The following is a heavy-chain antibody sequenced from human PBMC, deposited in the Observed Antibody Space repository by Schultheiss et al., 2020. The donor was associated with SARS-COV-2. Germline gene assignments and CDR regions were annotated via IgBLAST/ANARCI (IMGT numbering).Heavy chain of an antibody. Sequence: GGSLRLSCAASGFTFSDYYMSWIRQAPGKGLEWVSSISSSSSYIYYADSVKGRFTISRDNSKNTLYLQMNSLRAEDTAVYYCARDSEGFFDYWGQGTLVTVSS. CDR1: GFTFSDYY. CDR3: ARDSEGFFDY. V-gene: IGHV3-11*06. D-gene: IGHD1-26*01. J-gene: IGHJ4*02. CDR2: ISSSSSYI.